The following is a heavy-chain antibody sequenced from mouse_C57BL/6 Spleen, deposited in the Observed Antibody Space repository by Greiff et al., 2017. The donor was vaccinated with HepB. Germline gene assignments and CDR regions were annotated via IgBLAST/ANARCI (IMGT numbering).Heavy chain of an antibody. V-gene: IGHV1-82*01. Sequence: VQLQQSGPELVKPGASVKISCKASGYAFSSSWMNWVKQRPGKGLEWIGRIYPGDGDTNYNGKFKGKATLTADKSSSTAYMQLSSLTSEDSAVYFGARRSYGSSPYNAMDYWGQRTSVTVSS. D-gene: IGHD1-1*01. CDR2: IYPGDGDT. J-gene: IGHJ4*01. CDR3: ARRSYGSSPYNAMDY. CDR1: GYAFSSSW.